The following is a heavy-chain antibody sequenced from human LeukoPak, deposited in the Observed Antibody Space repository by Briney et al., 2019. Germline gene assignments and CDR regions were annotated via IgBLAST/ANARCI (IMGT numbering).Heavy chain of an antibody. CDR1: GFTFADYA. CDR3: AKRGGTESFYYYYYMDV. Sequence: GGSLRLSCAASGFTFADYAMSWVRQAPGEGLEWVALISRSGGTTYYADSVKGRFTISRDNSKNTLYLQMNSPRAEDTAEYYCAKRGGTESFYYYYYMDVWGKGTTVTVSS. J-gene: IGHJ6*03. CDR2: ISRSGGTT. D-gene: IGHD2-15*01. V-gene: IGHV3-23*01.